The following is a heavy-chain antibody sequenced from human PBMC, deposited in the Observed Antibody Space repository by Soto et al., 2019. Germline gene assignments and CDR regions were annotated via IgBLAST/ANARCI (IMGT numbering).Heavy chain of an antibody. CDR3: AGDFGGVIVHDAFDI. CDR1: GFTFSRYG. CDR2: IWSDGSNK. J-gene: IGHJ3*02. Sequence: QVQLVESGGGVVQPGRSLRLSCAASGFTFSRYGMHWVRQAPGKGLEWVAVIWSDGSNKYYADSVQGRFTISRDNSTNTLSLQMNSLRAEDTAVYYCAGDFGGVIVHDAFDIWGQGTMVTVSS. D-gene: IGHD3-16*02. V-gene: IGHV3-33*01.